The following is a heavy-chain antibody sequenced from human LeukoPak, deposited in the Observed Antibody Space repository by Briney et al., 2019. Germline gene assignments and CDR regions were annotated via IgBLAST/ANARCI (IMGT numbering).Heavy chain of an antibody. CDR2: INPNSGGT. CDR1: GYTFTGYY. D-gene: IGHD2-2*01. J-gene: IGHJ6*02. Sequence: ASVKVSCKASGYTFTGYYMHWVRQAPGQGLEWMGWINPNSGGTNYAQKFQGRVTMTMDTSISTAYMELSRLRSDDTAEYYCARATTYCTPTSCRYYYYGMDVWGQGTTVTVSS. CDR3: ARATTYCTPTSCRYYYYGMDV. V-gene: IGHV1-2*02.